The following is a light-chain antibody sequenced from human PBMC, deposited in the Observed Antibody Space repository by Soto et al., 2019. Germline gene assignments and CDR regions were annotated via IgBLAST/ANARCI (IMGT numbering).Light chain of an antibody. CDR1: QSVSSR. CDR3: HQYNNLWT. V-gene: IGKV3-15*01. Sequence: EIVMTQSPATLSVSPGERFTLSCRASQSVSSRLAWYQQKPGQSPRLLIHGASTRATGIPARFSGSGSGTEFTLTISSLHSEDFGVYYCHQYNNLWTFGQGTKVDIK. CDR2: GAS. J-gene: IGKJ1*01.